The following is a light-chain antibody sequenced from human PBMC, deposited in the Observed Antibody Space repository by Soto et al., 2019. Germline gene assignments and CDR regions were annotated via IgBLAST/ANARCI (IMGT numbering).Light chain of an antibody. CDR1: QSISSNS. CDR2: GAS. V-gene: IGKV3-20*01. Sequence: EIVLTQSPGTLSLSPGETATLSCRASQSISSNSLAWYQQKTGQPPRLLIYGASSRATGIPDRFSGSGSRTDFTLTISRLEPEDFAVYDCQQYAISPVTFGQGTRLEIQ. CDR3: QQYAISPVT. J-gene: IGKJ5*01.